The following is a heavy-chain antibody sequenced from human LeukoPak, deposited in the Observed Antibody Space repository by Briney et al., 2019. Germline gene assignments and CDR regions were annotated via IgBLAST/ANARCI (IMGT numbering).Heavy chain of an antibody. Sequence: GGSLRLSCAASGFTFSSYWMHWVRQVPGKGLVWVSRIDNDGSRTDYADSVKGRFTMSRDNAKNTLFLQMNSLRGEDTAVYYCARVHYYDSSGSDAFDIWGRGTMVTVSS. J-gene: IGHJ3*02. D-gene: IGHD3-22*01. V-gene: IGHV3-74*01. CDR3: ARVHYYDSSGSDAFDI. CDR2: IDNDGSRT. CDR1: GFTFSSYW.